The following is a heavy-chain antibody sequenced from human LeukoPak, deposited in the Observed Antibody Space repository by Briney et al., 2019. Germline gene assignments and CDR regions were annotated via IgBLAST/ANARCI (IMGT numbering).Heavy chain of an antibody. D-gene: IGHD3-22*01. Sequence: SQTLSLTCTVSGGSISSGGYYWSWVRQHPGKGLEWIGYIYYSGSTYYNPSLKSRIAISVDTSQNHFSLKLSSVTAADTAVYYCARDNHDSYDYWGQGTLVTVSS. CDR2: IYYSGST. CDR1: GGSISSGGYY. V-gene: IGHV4-31*03. CDR3: ARDNHDSYDY. J-gene: IGHJ4*02.